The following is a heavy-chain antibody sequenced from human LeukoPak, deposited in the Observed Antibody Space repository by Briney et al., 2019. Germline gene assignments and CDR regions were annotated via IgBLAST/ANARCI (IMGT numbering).Heavy chain of an antibody. CDR1: GYTFTGYY. V-gene: IGHV1-2*02. J-gene: IGHJ3*02. Sequence: EASVKVSCKASGYTFTGYYMHWVRQAPGQGLEWMGWINPNSGGTNYAQKFQGRVTMTRDTSISTAYMELSRLRSDDTAVYYCARGGASGDYDAFDIWGQGTMVTVSS. D-gene: IGHD4-17*01. CDR3: ARGGASGDYDAFDI. CDR2: INPNSGGT.